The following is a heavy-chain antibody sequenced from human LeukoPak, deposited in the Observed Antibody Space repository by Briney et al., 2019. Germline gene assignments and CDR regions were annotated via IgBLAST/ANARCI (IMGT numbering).Heavy chain of an antibody. CDR2: IYYSGST. V-gene: IGHV4-61*01. CDR1: GGSVNSGSYC. CDR3: ARDLREGYCGGGSCYSAGFDP. Sequence: SETLSLTCTVSGGSVNSGSYCWSWIRQPPGKGLEWIGYIYYSGSTSYNPSLKSRVTISVDTSKNQFSLKLSSVTAADTAVYYCARDLREGYCGGGSCYSAGFDPWGQGTLVTVSS. D-gene: IGHD2-15*01. J-gene: IGHJ5*02.